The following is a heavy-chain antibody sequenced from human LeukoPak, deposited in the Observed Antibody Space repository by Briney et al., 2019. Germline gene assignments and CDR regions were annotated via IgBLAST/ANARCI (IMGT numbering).Heavy chain of an antibody. CDR1: GFTFSSHS. CDR2: ISSSSSTI. V-gene: IGHV3-48*01. Sequence: GGSLRLSCAASGFTFSSHSMNWVPQAPGKGLEWVSYISSSSSTIYYADSVKGRFTISRDNAKNSLYLQMNSLRAEDTAVYYCARGAYYYEDWGQGTLVTVSS. J-gene: IGHJ4*02. D-gene: IGHD3-22*01. CDR3: ARGAYYYED.